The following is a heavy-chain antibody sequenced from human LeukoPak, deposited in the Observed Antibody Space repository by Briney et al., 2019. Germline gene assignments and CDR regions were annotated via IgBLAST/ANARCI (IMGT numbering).Heavy chain of an antibody. V-gene: IGHV1-2*02. CDR3: ARRVQKLVATSWFDP. D-gene: IGHD5-12*01. Sequence: ASVKVSCKASGYTFDDEYIHWVRQAPGLGLEWMGGINPKNGDTNYAQKFQGRVTMTRDTSISTAYMELRRLKSDDSAVYYCARRVQKLVATSWFDPWGQGTLVTVSS. CDR2: INPKNGDT. J-gene: IGHJ5*02. CDR1: GYTFDDEY.